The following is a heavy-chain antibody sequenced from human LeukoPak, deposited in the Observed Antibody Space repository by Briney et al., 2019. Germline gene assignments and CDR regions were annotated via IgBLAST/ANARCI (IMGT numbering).Heavy chain of an antibody. CDR2: IYYSGST. CDR1: GGSISSGDYY. J-gene: IGHJ5*02. Sequence: SETLSLTCTVSGGSISSGDYYWSWIRQPPGKGLEWIGYIYYSGSTYYNPSLKSRVTISVDTSKNQFSLELSSVTAADTAVYYCARVNLAAAIGWFDPWGQGTLVTVSS. D-gene: IGHD2-2*02. V-gene: IGHV4-30-4*01. CDR3: ARVNLAAAIGWFDP.